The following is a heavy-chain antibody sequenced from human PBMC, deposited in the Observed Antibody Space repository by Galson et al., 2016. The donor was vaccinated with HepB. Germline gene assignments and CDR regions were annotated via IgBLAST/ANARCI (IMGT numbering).Heavy chain of an antibody. CDR2: INAANGNT. CDR1: GDTIPNYA. V-gene: IGHV1-3*01. J-gene: IGHJ4*02. CDR3: ARERALDYFDY. Sequence: QSGAEVKKPGDSLKISCKASGDTIPNYAMHWVRQAPGESLEWMGWINAANGNTKYSQKFQGRVTISRDTTASTTYMELSALTSEDTAVYYCARERALDYFDYWGQGTLVTVSS.